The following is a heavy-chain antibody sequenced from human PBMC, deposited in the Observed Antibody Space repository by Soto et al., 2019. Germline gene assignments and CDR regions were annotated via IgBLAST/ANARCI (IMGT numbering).Heavy chain of an antibody. Sequence: GSLSLSCGGSGFTFSSFAMGWVRQAPGKGLEWLSSVSADGVSSFSADSVRGRFRVSRDNSKNTLFLQMRFLRVEDTAVYYCAKTRQAPVGTHFFDLWGQGAQVTVSS. V-gene: IGHV3-23*01. CDR3: AKTRQAPVGTHFFDL. CDR2: VSADGVSS. CDR1: GFTFSSFA. J-gene: IGHJ4*02.